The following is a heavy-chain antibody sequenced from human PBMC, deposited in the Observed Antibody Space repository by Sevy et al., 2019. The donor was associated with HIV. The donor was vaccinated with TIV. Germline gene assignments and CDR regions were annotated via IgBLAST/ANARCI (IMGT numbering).Heavy chain of an antibody. D-gene: IGHD5-18*01. J-gene: IGHJ6*03. CDR1: GFTFSSYW. V-gene: IGHV3-7*01. CDR3: AREGGYSYGPYYYYYYYMDV. CDR2: IKQDGSEK. Sequence: GESLKISCAASGFTFSSYWMSWVRQAPGKGLEWVANIKQDGSEKYYVDSVKGRFTISRDNAKNSLYLQMNSLRAEDTAVYYCAREGGYSYGPYYYYYYYMDVWGKGTTVTVSS.